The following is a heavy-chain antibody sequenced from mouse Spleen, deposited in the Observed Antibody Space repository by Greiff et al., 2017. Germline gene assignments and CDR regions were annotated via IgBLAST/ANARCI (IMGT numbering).Heavy chain of an antibody. Sequence: EVKLMESEGGLVQPGSSMKLSCTASGFTFSDYYMAWVRQVPEKGLEWVANINYDGSSTYYLDSLKSRFIISRDNAKNILYLQMSSLKSEDTATYYCARAYYRYDGAWFAYWGQGTLVTVSA. CDR1: GFTFSDYY. CDR2: INYDGSST. CDR3: ARAYYRYDGAWFAY. V-gene: IGHV5-16*01. D-gene: IGHD2-14*01. J-gene: IGHJ3*01.